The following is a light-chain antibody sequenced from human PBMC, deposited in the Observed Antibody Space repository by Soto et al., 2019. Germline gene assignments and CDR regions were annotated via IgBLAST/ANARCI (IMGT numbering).Light chain of an antibody. CDR2: YSS. Sequence: EVMMTQFPDTVSVTPGETVTLSCGASQSVRTNLAWYQQRPGQAPRLLIHYSSTRASDIPARFSGSGSGTNFTLTISRLEPEDFAVYYCQQYGSSPWTFGQGTKVDIK. CDR3: QQYGSSPWT. V-gene: IGKV3D-20*01. CDR1: QSVRTN. J-gene: IGKJ1*01.